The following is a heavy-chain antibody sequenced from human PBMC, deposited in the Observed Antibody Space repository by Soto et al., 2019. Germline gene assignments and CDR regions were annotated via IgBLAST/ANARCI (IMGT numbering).Heavy chain of an antibody. CDR3: ARRTDRYYYYGMDV. CDR1: GGSISSYY. D-gene: IGHD3-22*01. V-gene: IGHV4-39*01. J-gene: IGHJ6*02. CDR2: IYYSGST. Sequence: SETLSLTCTVSGGSISSYYWGWIRQPPGKGLEWIGSIYYSGSTYYNPSLKSRVTISVDTSKNQFSLKLSSVTAADTAVYYCARRTDRYYYYGMDVWGQGTTVTVSS.